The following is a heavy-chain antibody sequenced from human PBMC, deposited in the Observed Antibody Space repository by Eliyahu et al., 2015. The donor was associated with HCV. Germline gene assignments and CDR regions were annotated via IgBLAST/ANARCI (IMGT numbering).Heavy chain of an antibody. V-gene: IGHV3-64D*06. Sequence: EVQLVESGGGLVQPGGSLRLSCSASGFTFSSYAMHWVRQGPGEGPGYVSAISSNGGSTYYADSVKGRFTISRDNSKNTLYLQMSSLRAEDTAVYYCVKDGSGYWGQGTLVTVSS. CDR2: ISSNGGST. CDR3: VKDGSGY. CDR1: GFTFSSYA. J-gene: IGHJ4*02. D-gene: IGHD7-27*01.